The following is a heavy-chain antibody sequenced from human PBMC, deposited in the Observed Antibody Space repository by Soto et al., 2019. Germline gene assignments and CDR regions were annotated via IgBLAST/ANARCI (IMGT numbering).Heavy chain of an antibody. CDR2: ISAYKGDT. V-gene: IGHV1-18*01. Sequence: QAQLVQSGAEVKKPGASVKVSCKATGYMFRSYYISWVRQAPGQGVEWMGWISAYKGDTKYAQNFQGRVTMSTDTSTNTAYLELRSLTSDDTAVYYCARDWANAFDIWGQGTMVTVSS. D-gene: IGHD3-16*01. CDR3: ARDWANAFDI. CDR1: GYMFRSYY. J-gene: IGHJ3*02.